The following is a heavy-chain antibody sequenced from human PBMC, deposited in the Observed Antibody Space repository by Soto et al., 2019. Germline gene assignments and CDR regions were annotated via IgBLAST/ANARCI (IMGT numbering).Heavy chain of an antibody. D-gene: IGHD2-15*01. CDR1: GFTFSSYA. J-gene: IGHJ6*02. CDR3: AKTRGGGIRNYYYGMDV. Sequence: EVQLLESGGGLVQPGGSLRLSCAASGFTFSSYAMSWVRQAPGKGLEWVSAISGSGGSTYYADSVKGRFTISRDNSKNTLYLQMNSLRAEDTAVYYCAKTRGGGIRNYYYGMDVCGQGTTVTVSS. V-gene: IGHV3-23*01. CDR2: ISGSGGST.